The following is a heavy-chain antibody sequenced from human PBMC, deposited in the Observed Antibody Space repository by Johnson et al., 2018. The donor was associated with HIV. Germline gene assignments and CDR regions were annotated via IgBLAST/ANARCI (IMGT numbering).Heavy chain of an antibody. Sequence: QMQLVESGGGVVQPGTSLRLSCAASGFSFSSYAMHWVRQAPGKGLEWVALMSFDGSNKYYADSVKGRFTISRDNSKNTLYLQMNSLRTEDTAVYYCATEARGVHGTLRFLEWSDGFDIWGQGTMVTVSS. CDR3: ATEARGVHGTLRFLEWSDGFDI. D-gene: IGHD3-3*01. V-gene: IGHV3-30*04. J-gene: IGHJ3*02. CDR1: GFSFSSYA. CDR2: MSFDGSNK.